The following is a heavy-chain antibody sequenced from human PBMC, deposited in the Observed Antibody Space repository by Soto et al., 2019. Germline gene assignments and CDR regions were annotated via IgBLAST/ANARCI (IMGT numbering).Heavy chain of an antibody. D-gene: IGHD3-10*01. J-gene: IGHJ4*02. CDR1: GDTFTFYS. V-gene: IGHV1-69*02. CDR2: INPILSMS. Sequence: QVQLVQSGAEVKKPGSSVRVSCKASGDTFTFYSINWVRQAPGLGLEWMGRINPILSMSNYAQRFQGRVTMPADKSTSTAYMELSSLRSADTAMYYCASSYGSGYRAFDYWGQGALVTVSS. CDR3: ASSYGSGYRAFDY.